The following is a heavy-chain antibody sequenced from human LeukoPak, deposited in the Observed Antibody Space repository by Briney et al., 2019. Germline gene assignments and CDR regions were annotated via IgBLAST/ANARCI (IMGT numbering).Heavy chain of an antibody. CDR3: ARDLDYGDNVDY. V-gene: IGHV4-34*01. D-gene: IGHD4-17*01. J-gene: IGHJ4*02. CDR1: GGSFSGYY. Sequence: SGALSLTCAVYGGSFSGYYWSWIRQPPGKGLEWIGEINHSGSTNYNPSLKSRVTISVDTSKNQFSLKLSSVTAADTAVYYCARDLDYGDNVDYWGQGTLVTVSS. CDR2: INHSGST.